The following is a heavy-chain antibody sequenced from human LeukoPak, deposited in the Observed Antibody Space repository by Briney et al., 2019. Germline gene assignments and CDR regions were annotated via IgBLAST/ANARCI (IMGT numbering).Heavy chain of an antibody. J-gene: IGHJ4*02. V-gene: IGHV3-74*01. CDR3: AKSGLNRFDY. CDR1: GFTFSSYW. Sequence: GALRLSCAASGFTFSSYWMHWVRQAPGKGLVWVSRINSDGSSTSYADSVKGRFTISRDNSKNTLYLQMSSLRAEDTAVYYCAKSGLNRFDYWGQGTLVTVSS. D-gene: IGHD2-15*01. CDR2: INSDGSST.